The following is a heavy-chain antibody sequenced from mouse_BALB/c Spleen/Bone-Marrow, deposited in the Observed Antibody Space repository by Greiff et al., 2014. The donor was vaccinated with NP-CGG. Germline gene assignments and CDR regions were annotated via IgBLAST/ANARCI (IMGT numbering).Heavy chain of an antibody. V-gene: IGHV1S29*02. CDR1: GYTFTDYN. CDR3: TRREYGNYGYAMDY. Sequence: VQLQQSGPELVKPGASVKISCKASGYTFTDYNMHWVKQSHGQSLEWIGYIYPYNGGTGYNQKFKSKATLAVDNSSSTAYMGLRSLTSEDAAVHYCTRREYGNYGYAMDYWGQGTSVTVSS. J-gene: IGHJ4*01. D-gene: IGHD2-10*02. CDR2: IYPYNGGT.